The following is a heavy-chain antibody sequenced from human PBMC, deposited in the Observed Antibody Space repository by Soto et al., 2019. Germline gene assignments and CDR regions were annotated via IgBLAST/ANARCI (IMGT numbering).Heavy chain of an antibody. V-gene: IGHV3-7*05. CDR1: GLPFNTPW. D-gene: IGHD3-10*01. CDR2: MNQHGSEK. J-gene: IGHJ4*02. Sequence: EVQLVESGGGLVQPGGSLSPSCAASGLPFNTPWLGWFRRAPGKGLEWVAHMNQHGSEKYYVDSVKGRFTISGDDAKNSLYLQMNSLGAEDTAVYYCVSWAGSSYWGQGTLVTVSS. CDR3: VSWAGSSY.